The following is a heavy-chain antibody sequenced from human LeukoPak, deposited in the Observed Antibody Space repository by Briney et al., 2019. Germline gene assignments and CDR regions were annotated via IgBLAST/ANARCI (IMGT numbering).Heavy chain of an antibody. Sequence: GESLRLSCAASGFTFSSYAMSWVRQAPGKGLEWVSAISGSGGSTYYADSVKGRFTISRDNSKNTLYLQMNSLRPEDTSVYFCARSPTSWYFDYWGQGTLVTVSS. J-gene: IGHJ4*02. CDR1: GFTFSSYA. CDR3: ARSPTSWYFDY. V-gene: IGHV3-23*01. CDR2: ISGSGGST. D-gene: IGHD2-2*01.